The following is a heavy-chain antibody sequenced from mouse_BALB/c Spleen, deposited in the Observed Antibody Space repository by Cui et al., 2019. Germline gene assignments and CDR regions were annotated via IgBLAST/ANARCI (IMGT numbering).Heavy chain of an antibody. CDR1: GDTFTSYW. J-gene: IGHJ2*01. D-gene: IGHD1-1*01. CDR2: IDPKSGGT. Sequence: QVQLQQPGAELVKPGASVKLSCKDSGDTFTSYWMHRVKKRPGRGLEWIGRIDPKSGGTKYNEKFKSKATLTVDKPSSTAYMQLSSLTSEDSAVYYCARYDYYGSSYFDYWGQGTTLTVSS. V-gene: IGHV1-72*01. CDR3: ARYDYYGSSYFDY.